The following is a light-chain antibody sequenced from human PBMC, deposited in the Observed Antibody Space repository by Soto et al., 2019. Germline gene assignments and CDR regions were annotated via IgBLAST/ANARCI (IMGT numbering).Light chain of an antibody. CDR1: QSVSSY. V-gene: IGKV3-11*01. CDR3: QVRTNWSIA. J-gene: IGKJ5*01. Sequence: EIVFTQSPATLSLSPRERDTLSCRASQSVSSYLAWYQQKPGQAPRLLIYDASNRATGIPARFSGTGSGTDFTLTINNLEPEDFEVYYCQVRTNWSIAFGQGTRLEI. CDR2: DAS.